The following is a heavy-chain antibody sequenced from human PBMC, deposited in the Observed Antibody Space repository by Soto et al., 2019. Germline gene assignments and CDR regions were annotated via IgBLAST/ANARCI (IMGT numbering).Heavy chain of an antibody. CDR1: GFTFRSYA. Sequence: EVQLLESGGGLVQPGGSQRLSCTASGFTFRSYAMSWVRQAPGKGLEWVSAISGGGASKYFADSVRGRFTISRDDSTNTLYLQINSLRAEDTAVYYCARDRWIAARDWYFDLWGRGTLVTVSS. CDR3: ARDRWIAARDWYFDL. J-gene: IGHJ2*01. CDR2: ISGGGASK. D-gene: IGHD6-6*01. V-gene: IGHV3-23*01.